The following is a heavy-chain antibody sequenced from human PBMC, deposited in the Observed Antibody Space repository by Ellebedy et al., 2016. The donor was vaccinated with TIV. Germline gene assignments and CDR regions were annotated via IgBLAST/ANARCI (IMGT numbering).Heavy chain of an antibody. D-gene: IGHD2-15*01. J-gene: IGHJ4*02. Sequence: GESLKISCAASGFTFSSYAITWVRQAPGKGLEWVSAISASGGSTYYADSVKGRFTISRDNSKNTGYLQMNSLRAEDTAVYYCGKEELVAVTPYLDYWGQGTLVTVSS. CDR3: GKEELVAVTPYLDY. CDR1: GFTFSSYA. V-gene: IGHV3-23*01. CDR2: ISASGGST.